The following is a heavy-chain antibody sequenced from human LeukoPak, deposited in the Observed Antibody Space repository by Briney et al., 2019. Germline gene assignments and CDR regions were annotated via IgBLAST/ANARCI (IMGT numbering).Heavy chain of an antibody. J-gene: IGHJ4*02. Sequence: GGSLRLSCAASGFTFRTYWMHWVRRAPGMGLIWVSRISGDGRSTSYADSVKGRFTISRDNAKNTLYLQMHSLRAEDTAVYYCAAFYYDPAYWGQGTLVTVSS. V-gene: IGHV3-74*01. CDR3: AAFYYDPAY. CDR1: GFTFRTYW. D-gene: IGHD3-22*01. CDR2: ISGDGRST.